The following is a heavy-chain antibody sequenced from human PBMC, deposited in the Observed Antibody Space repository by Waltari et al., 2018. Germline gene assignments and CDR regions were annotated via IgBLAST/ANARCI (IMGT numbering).Heavy chain of an antibody. Sequence: QVQLVESGGGVVQPGRSRRLSFAASGFTFRRWSLHWVRQAPGKGLELVALISYDGINKYYVDSVKGRFTISRDNSKNTLYLQMNSLRPEDTAVYYCARGFNFDWLVIDYWGQGTLVTVSS. J-gene: IGHJ4*02. CDR1: GFTFRRWS. D-gene: IGHD3-9*01. CDR3: ARGFNFDWLVIDY. V-gene: IGHV3-30*04. CDR2: ISYDGINK.